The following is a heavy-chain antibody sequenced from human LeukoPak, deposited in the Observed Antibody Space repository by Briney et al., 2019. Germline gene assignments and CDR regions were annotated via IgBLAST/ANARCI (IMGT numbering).Heavy chain of an antibody. CDR3: AREPDA. Sequence: PSETLSLTCTVSGDSISGSNYHWGWIRQPPGKGLEWLGTVHHTGRAFYNPSLRGRTTVSVDTSKNQFSLKLTSMTAADTAVYYCAREPDAWGQGTLVTVSS. J-gene: IGHJ5*02. CDR2: VHHTGRA. CDR1: GDSISGSNYH. V-gene: IGHV4-39*07.